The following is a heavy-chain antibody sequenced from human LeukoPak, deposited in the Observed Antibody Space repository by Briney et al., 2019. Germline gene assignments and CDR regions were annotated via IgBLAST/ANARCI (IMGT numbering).Heavy chain of an antibody. V-gene: IGHV3-9*01. D-gene: IGHD3-22*01. CDR2: ISWNSGSI. J-gene: IGHJ6*02. CDR3: AKDIREYYYDSSGYAYYYYYGMDV. CDR1: GFTFDDYA. Sequence: TGGSLRLSCAASGFTFDDYAMHWVRQAPGKGLEWVSGISWNSGSIGYADSVKGRFTISRDNAKNSLYLQMNSLRAEDTALYYCAKDIREYYYDSSGYAYYYYYGMDVWGQGTTVTVS.